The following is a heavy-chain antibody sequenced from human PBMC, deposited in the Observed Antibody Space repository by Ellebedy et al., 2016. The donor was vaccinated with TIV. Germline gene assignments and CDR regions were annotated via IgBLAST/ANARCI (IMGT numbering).Heavy chain of an antibody. V-gene: IGHV1-69*04. D-gene: IGHD2-2*01. Sequence: ASVKVSCKASGGTFSSYAISWVRQAPGQGLEWMGRIIPILGIANYAQKFQGRVTITADKSTSTAYMELSSLRSDDTAFYYCARGSSRLNTAVVPAATFVGMDVWGQGTTVTVFS. CDR3: ARGSSRLNTAVVPAATFVGMDV. J-gene: IGHJ6*02. CDR2: IIPILGIA. CDR1: GGTFSSYA.